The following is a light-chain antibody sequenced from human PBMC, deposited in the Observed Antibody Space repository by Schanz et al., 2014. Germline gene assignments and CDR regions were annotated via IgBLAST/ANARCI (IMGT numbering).Light chain of an antibody. J-gene: IGLJ3*02. V-gene: IGLV1-44*01. CDR2: TNS. CDR3: AAWDDSLIAWV. CDR1: SSNFGSNT. Sequence: QSVLTQPPSASGPPGQRVTISCSGSSSNFGSNTVNWYQQLPGTAPKLLIHTNSQRPSGVPDRFSGSKSGTSASLAISGLQSDDEADYYCAAWDDSLIAWVFGVGTKLTVL.